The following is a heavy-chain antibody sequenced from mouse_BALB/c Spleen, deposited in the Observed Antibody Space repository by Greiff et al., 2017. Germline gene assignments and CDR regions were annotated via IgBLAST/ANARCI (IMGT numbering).Heavy chain of an antibody. CDR1: GYTFTSYW. D-gene: IGHD2-4*01. V-gene: IGHV1-69*02. CDR3: TREGGDYAWFAY. J-gene: IGHJ3*01. Sequence: QVQLQQPGAELVKPGASVKLSCKASGYTFTSYWMHWVKQRPGQGLEWIGEIDPSDSYTNYNQKFKGKATLTVDKSSSTAYMQLSSLTSEDSAVYYCTREGGDYAWFAYWGQGTLVTVSA. CDR2: IDPSDSYT.